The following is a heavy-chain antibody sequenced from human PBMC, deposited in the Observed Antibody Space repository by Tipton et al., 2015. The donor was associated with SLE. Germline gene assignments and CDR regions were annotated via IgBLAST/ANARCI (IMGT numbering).Heavy chain of an antibody. Sequence: QLVQSGAEVKKPGASVKVSCKASGHTFSSYDINWVRQATGQGLEWMGWMNPSGNTAYAQQFQGRVTMTRDTSINTAYMELSSLRSDDTAVYFCARETTGTRDGLDVWGQGTTVTVSS. D-gene: IGHD1-1*01. J-gene: IGHJ6*02. CDR3: ARETTGTRDGLDV. CDR1: GHTFSSYD. CDR2: MNPSGNT. V-gene: IGHV1-8*01.